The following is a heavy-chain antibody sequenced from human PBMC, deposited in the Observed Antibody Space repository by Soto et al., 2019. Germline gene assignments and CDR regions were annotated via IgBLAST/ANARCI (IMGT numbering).Heavy chain of an antibody. J-gene: IGHJ4*02. V-gene: IGHV1-18*01. CDR3: ARDPTFNWNDPPLDY. CDR1: GYTFTSYG. Sequence: ASVKVSCKASGYTFTSYGISWVRQAPGQGLEWMGWISAYNGNTNYAQKLQGRVTMTTDTSTSTAYMELRSLRSDDTAVYYCARDPTFNWNDPPLDYWGQGTLVTVSS. CDR2: ISAYNGNT. D-gene: IGHD1-20*01.